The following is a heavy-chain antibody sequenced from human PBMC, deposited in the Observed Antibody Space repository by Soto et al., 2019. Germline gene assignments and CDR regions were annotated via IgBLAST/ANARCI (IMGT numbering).Heavy chain of an antibody. CDR2: IIPLFGTA. CDR1: GVTFSSET. Sequence: ASVKVSCKASGVTFSSETLGWVRQAPGQGLEWVGGIIPLFGTASYAQKFQGRVTITADESTSTVYMELSSLRSDDTAVYFCATELGENPASPFDAWGQGTMVTVSS. D-gene: IGHD3-10*01. J-gene: IGHJ4*02. CDR3: ATELGENPASPFDA. V-gene: IGHV1-69*13.